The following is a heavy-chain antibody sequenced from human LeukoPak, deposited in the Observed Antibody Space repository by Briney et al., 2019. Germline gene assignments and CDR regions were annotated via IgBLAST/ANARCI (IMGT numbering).Heavy chain of an antibody. Sequence: ASVKVSCKASGYTFTSYYMHWVRQAPGQGLEWMGIINPSGGSTSYAQKFQGRVTMTRDMSTSAVYMELSSLRSEDTAVYYCARDPARGPDSSGWPAFDYWGQGTLVTVSS. CDR2: INPSGGST. V-gene: IGHV1-46*01. D-gene: IGHD6-19*01. J-gene: IGHJ4*02. CDR3: ARDPARGPDSSGWPAFDY. CDR1: GYTFTSYY.